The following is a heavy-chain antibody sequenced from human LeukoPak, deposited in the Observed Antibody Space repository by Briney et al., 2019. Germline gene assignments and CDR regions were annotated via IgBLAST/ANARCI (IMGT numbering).Heavy chain of an antibody. CDR3: ASGSAAMGSTNWFDP. CDR2: IYYSGST. CDR1: GGSISSGDYY. J-gene: IGHJ5*02. V-gene: IGHV4-30-4*08. Sequence: SQTLSLTCTVSGGSISSGDYYWSWIRQPPGKGLEWIGYIYYSGSTYYNPSLKSRVTISVDTSKNQFSLKLSSVTAADTAVYYCASGSAAMGSTNWFDPWGQGTLVTVSS. D-gene: IGHD2-2*01.